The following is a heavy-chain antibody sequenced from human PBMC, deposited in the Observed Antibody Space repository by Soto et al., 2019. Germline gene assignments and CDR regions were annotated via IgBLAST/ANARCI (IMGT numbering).Heavy chain of an antibody. J-gene: IGHJ4*02. V-gene: IGHV4-34*01. CDR3: ARVGIFGVVISALNFDY. Sequence: QVQLQQWGAGLLKPSETLSLTCAVYGGSFSGYYWSWIRQPPGKGLEWIGEINHSGSTNYNPSLKSRVTISVDTSKNQFSLKLSSVTAADTAVYYCARVGIFGVVISALNFDYWGQGTLVTVSS. D-gene: IGHD3-3*01. CDR1: GGSFSGYY. CDR2: INHSGST.